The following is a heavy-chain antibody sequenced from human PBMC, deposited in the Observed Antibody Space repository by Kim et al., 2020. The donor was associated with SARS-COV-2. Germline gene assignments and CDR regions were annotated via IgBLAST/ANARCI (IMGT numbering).Heavy chain of an antibody. V-gene: IGHV1-69*04. D-gene: IGHD4-17*01. CDR3: ARDRAYGDYDDY. Sequence: NYAQKFQGRVTITADKSTSTAYMELSSLRSEDTAVYYCARDRAYGDYDDYWGQGTLVTVSS. J-gene: IGHJ4*02.